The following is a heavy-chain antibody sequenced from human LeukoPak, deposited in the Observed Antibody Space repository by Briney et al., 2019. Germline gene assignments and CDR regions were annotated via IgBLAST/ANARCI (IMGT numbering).Heavy chain of an antibody. D-gene: IGHD3-16*02. CDR1: GFTFSSYA. V-gene: IGHV3-23*01. Sequence: GGSLRLSCAASGFTFSSYAMSWVRQAPGKGLEWVSGISGSGGSTYYADSVKGRFTLSRDNSKNTLYLEMNSLRAEDTAVYYCAKGAITFGGVIVALDYWGQEPWSPSPQ. CDR2: ISGSGGST. CDR3: AKGAITFGGVIVALDY. J-gene: IGHJ4*01.